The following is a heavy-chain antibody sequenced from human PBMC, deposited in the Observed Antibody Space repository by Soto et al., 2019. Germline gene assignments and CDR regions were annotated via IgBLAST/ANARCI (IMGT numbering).Heavy chain of an antibody. J-gene: IGHJ5*02. D-gene: IGHD2-15*01. CDR2: IQYSGST. V-gene: IGHV4-39*01. Sequence: SETLSLSCYVSGGSISSSSYYWGCIPQPPGKGLEAIGSIQYSGSTYHNPSLKSRVTISVDTSKNKFSLKLSSVTAADTAVYYSERLSGEILGYCSGGSCYTTLRVNWFDPWGQGTLVTSPQ. CDR1: GGSISSSSYY. CDR3: ERLSGEILGYCSGGSCYTTLRVNWFDP.